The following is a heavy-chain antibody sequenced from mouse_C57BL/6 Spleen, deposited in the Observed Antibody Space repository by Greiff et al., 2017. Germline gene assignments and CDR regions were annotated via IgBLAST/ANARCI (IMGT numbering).Heavy chain of an antibody. Sequence: EVKLVESGGGLVKPGGSLKLSCAASGFTFSDYGMHWVRQAPEKGLEWVAYISSGSSTIYYADTVKGRFTISRDNAKNTLFLQMTSLRSEDTAMYYCARRDGSSPGWFAYWGQGTLVTVSA. CDR2: ISSGSSTI. CDR3: ARRDGSSPGWFAY. V-gene: IGHV5-17*01. J-gene: IGHJ3*01. D-gene: IGHD1-1*01. CDR1: GFTFSDYG.